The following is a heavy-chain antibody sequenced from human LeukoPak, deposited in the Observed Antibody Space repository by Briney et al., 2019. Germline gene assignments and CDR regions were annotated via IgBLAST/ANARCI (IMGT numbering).Heavy chain of an antibody. CDR2: IIPILGIA. CDR3: ARDQGVIVVYLDY. CDR1: GGTFSSYA. D-gene: IGHD2-21*01. V-gene: IGHV1-69*04. J-gene: IGHJ4*02. Sequence: ASVKVSCKASGGTFSSYAISWVRQAPGLGLEWMGRIIPILGIANYAQKFQGRVTITADKSTSTAYMELSSLRSEDTAVYYCARDQGVIVVYLDYWGQGTLVTVSS.